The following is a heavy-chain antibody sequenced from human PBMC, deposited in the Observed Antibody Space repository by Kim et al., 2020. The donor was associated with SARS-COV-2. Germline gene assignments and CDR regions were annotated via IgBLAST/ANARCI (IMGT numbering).Heavy chain of an antibody. V-gene: IGHV3-66*01. D-gene: IGHD3-10*01. Sequence: YADSVEGRFPISRDISKHTLYLQMNSLRAEDTAVYYCARETLVRGVIGYWGQGTLVTVSS. J-gene: IGHJ4*02. CDR3: ARETLVRGVIGY.